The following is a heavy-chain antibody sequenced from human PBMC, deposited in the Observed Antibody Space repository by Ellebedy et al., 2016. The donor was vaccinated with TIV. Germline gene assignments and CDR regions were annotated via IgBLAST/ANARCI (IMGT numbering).Heavy chain of an antibody. V-gene: IGHV3-7*01. J-gene: IGHJ4*02. CDR2: IKEDGSEK. CDR3: ARDKGAMSTTLGSRFDY. D-gene: IGHD3-10*01. CDR1: GFIFNNYW. Sequence: GGSLRLSXAASGFIFNNYWMSWVRQAPGKGLEWVANIKEDGSEKYYVDSVKGLFTISRDNAKNSLFLQMNSLRADDTAVYFCARDKGAMSTTLGSRFDYWGQGNLVSVSS.